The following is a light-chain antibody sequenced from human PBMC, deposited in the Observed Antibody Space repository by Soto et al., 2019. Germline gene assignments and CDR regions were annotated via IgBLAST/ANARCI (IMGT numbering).Light chain of an antibody. CDR2: GNS. CDR3: CSYANRRWL. CDR1: SSNIGAGYD. J-gene: IGLJ3*02. V-gene: IGLV1-40*01. Sequence: QAVLTQPPSVSGAPGQRVTISCTGSSSNIGAGYDVHWYQQLPGTAPKLLIYGNSNRPSGVPDRFSGSKSGTSASLAITGLQADDGGDYYCCSYANRRWLFGAGTKLTVL.